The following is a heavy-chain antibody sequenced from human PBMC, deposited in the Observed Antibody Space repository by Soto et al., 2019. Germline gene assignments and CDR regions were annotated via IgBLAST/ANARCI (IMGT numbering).Heavy chain of an antibody. J-gene: IGHJ6*03. CDR3: AKDHSSGWRNYNYMDV. D-gene: IGHD6-19*01. CDR1: EFSFSSYW. Sequence: PGGSLRLSCAASEFSFSSYWMSWVRQAPGKGLEWVANIRQDGSEKHYVDSVKDRFTISRDNAKNSLYLQMNSLRAEDTAVYYCAKDHSSGWRNYNYMDVWGKGTTVTVSS. CDR2: IRQDGSEK. V-gene: IGHV3-7*01.